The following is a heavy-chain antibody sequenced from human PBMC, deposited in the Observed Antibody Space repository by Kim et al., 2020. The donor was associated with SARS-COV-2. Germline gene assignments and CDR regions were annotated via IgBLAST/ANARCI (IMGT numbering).Heavy chain of an antibody. V-gene: IGHV3-21*06. Sequence: GGSLRLSCSASGFTFSAYSMDWVRQAPGKGLEWVAYISIASTHRFYADSVKGRFTVSRDNDNHSLYLHMASLTVEDTAIYYCSRPRADWFGESHPFEFWG. CDR2: ISIASTHR. CDR3: SRPRADWFGESHPFEF. D-gene: IGHD3-10*01. CDR1: GFTFSAYS. J-gene: IGHJ3*01.